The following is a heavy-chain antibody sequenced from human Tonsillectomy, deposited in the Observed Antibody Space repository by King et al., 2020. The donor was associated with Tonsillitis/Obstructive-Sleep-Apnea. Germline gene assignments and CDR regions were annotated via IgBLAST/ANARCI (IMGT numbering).Heavy chain of an antibody. CDR3: SRSQAGGYDFWSGKYYYYYYMDV. Sequence: QLQESGPGLVKPSETLSLTCTVSGGSISSYYWSWIRQPPGKGLEWIGYIYYSGSTNYNPSLKSRVTISVDTSKNQFSLKLSSVTAADTAVYYCSRSQAGGYDFWSGKYYYYYYMDVWGKGTTVTVSS. CDR1: GGSISSYY. CDR2: IYYSGST. D-gene: IGHD3-3*01. V-gene: IGHV4-59*01. J-gene: IGHJ6*03.